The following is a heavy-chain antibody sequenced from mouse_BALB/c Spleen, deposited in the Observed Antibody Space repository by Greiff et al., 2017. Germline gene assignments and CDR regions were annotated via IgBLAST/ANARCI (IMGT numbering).Heavy chain of an antibody. Sequence: EVKLMESGGGLVQPGGSLKLSCAASGFTFSSYAMSWVRQSPEKRLEWVAEISSGGSYTYYPDTVTGRFTISRDNAQNTLYLEMSSLRSEDTAMYYCARHYYGYWFAYWGQGTLVTVSA. CDR1: GFTFSSYA. D-gene: IGHD1-2*01. CDR2: ISSGGSYT. CDR3: ARHYYGYWFAY. J-gene: IGHJ3*01. V-gene: IGHV5-9-4*01.